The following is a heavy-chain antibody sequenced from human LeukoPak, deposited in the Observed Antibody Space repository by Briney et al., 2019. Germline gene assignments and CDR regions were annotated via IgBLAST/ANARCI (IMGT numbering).Heavy chain of an antibody. D-gene: IGHD3-10*01. Sequence: PGGSLRLSCAASGFTFSDYYMTWIRQTAGKGLVWVSYISISGTTTFYVDSVKGRFTISRDNTKNSLYLQMNSLRAEDTAMYYCARGTMASDFWGQGTLVTASS. CDR2: ISISGTTT. J-gene: IGHJ4*02. CDR1: GFTFSDYY. CDR3: ARGTMASDF. V-gene: IGHV3-11*01.